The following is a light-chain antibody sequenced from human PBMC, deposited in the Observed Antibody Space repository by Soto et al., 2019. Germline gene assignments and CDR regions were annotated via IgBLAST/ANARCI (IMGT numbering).Light chain of an antibody. CDR1: QSVLYSSNNMNY. V-gene: IGKV4-1*01. CDR2: WAS. CDR3: QQYFSLPCT. Sequence: DIVMTQSPDFLAVSLGERATINCKSSQSVLYSSNNMNYLAWYQQKPGQPPKLLIYWASTRESGVPDRFSGSGSGTDFTLTIRSLQAEDVAVYYCQQYFSLPCTFGQGTKLEIK. J-gene: IGKJ2*02.